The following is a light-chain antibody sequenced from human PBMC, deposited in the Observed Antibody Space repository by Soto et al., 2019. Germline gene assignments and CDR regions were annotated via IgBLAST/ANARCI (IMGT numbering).Light chain of an antibody. Sequence: DIQMTQSPSTLSASVGDRVTITCRASQSISSWLAWYQQKPGKVPKLLIYDASSLESGVPSRFSGSGSGTEFTLTISSLQPDDFATYYCQQYNSYRTFGQGTTGDIK. V-gene: IGKV1-5*01. J-gene: IGKJ1*01. CDR3: QQYNSYRT. CDR1: QSISSW. CDR2: DAS.